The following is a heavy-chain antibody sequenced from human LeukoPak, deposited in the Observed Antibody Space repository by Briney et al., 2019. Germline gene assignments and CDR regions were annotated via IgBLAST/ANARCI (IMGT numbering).Heavy chain of an antibody. J-gene: IGHJ4*02. CDR2: ISGSGSRT. Sequence: GGSLRLSCAASGFTFSSYAMSWVRQAPGKGLEWVSAISGSGSRTYYADSVKGRFTISRDNSKNTLYLQMNSLRAEGTAVYYCAKADTSGYYLYFDYWGQGTLDTVSS. D-gene: IGHD3-22*01. V-gene: IGHV3-23*01. CDR3: AKADTSGYYLYFDY. CDR1: GFTFSSYA.